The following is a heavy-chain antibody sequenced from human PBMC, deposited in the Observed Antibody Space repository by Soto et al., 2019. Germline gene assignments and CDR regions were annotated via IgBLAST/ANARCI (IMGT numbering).Heavy chain of an antibody. CDR1: GYTFTSYG. CDR3: ARDFPYGSGSYWYYYYYGMDV. V-gene: IGHV1-18*01. Sequence: ASVKVSCKASGYTFTSYGISWVRQAPGQVLEWMGWISAYNGNTNYAQKLQGRVTMTTDTSTSTAYMELRSLRSDDTAVYYCARDFPYGSGSYWYYYYYGMDVWGQGTTVTVSS. D-gene: IGHD3-10*01. CDR2: ISAYNGNT. J-gene: IGHJ6*02.